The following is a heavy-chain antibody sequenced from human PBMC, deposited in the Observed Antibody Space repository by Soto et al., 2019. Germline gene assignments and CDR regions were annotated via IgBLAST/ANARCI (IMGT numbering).Heavy chain of an antibody. D-gene: IGHD6-6*01. Sequence: PGGSLRLSCTASGFTFGDYAMSWFRQAPGKGLEWVGFIRSKAYGGTTEYAASVKGRFTISRDDSKSIAYLQMNSLKTEDTAVYYCTRDELLCKTSIAARCYYYGMDVWGQGTTVTVSS. V-gene: IGHV3-49*03. CDR3: TRDELLCKTSIAARCYYYGMDV. CDR1: GFTFGDYA. J-gene: IGHJ6*02. CDR2: IRSKAYGGTT.